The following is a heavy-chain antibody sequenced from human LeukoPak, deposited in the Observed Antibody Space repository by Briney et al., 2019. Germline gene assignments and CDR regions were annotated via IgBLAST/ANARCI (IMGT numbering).Heavy chain of an antibody. CDR3: ARDCGGDCYPKYYYGLDV. Sequence: SETLSLTCTVSGGSISSYYWSWIRQPPGKGLEWIGYIDYTGSPNYNPSLKSRVTISVDTSKNQFSLRLSSVTAADTAVYYCARDCGGDCYPKYYYGLDVWGQGTTVTVSS. D-gene: IGHD2-21*02. J-gene: IGHJ6*02. CDR2: IDYTGSP. CDR1: GGSISSYY. V-gene: IGHV4-59*08.